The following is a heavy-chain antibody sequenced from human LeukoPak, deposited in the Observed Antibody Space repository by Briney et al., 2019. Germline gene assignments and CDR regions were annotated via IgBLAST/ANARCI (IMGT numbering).Heavy chain of an antibody. CDR2: INHSGST. J-gene: IGHJ6*03. V-gene: IGHV4-34*01. CDR3: AKRGLAARAPQGYYYYYYMDV. D-gene: IGHD6-6*01. CDR1: GGSFSGYY. Sequence: SETLSLTCAVYGGSFSGYYWSWIRQPPGKGLEWIGEINHSGSTNYNPSLKSRVTISVDTSKNQFSLKLSSVTAADTAVYYCAKRGLAARAPQGYYYYYYMDVWGKGTTVTVSS.